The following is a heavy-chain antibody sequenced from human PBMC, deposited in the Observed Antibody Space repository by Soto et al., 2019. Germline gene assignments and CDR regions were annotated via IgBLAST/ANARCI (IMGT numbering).Heavy chain of an antibody. J-gene: IGHJ6*03. CDR3: AKSFANWDYYYDYYMDV. D-gene: IGHD7-27*01. Sequence: GGSLRLSCAASGFTFSSYAMSWVRQAPGKGLEWVSAISGSGGSTYYADSVKGRFTISRDNSKNTLYLQMNSLRAEDTAVYYCAKSFANWDYYYDYYMDVWGKGTTVTVSS. CDR2: ISGSGGST. CDR1: GFTFSSYA. V-gene: IGHV3-23*01.